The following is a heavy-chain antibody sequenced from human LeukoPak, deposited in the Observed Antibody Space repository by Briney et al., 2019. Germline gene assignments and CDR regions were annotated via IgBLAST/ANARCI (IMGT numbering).Heavy chain of an antibody. CDR1: GYRFTSYW. D-gene: IGHD5-12*01. CDR2: IYPGDSDT. V-gene: IGHV5-51*01. Sequence: GESLKISCKGSGYRFTSYWIGWVRQMPGKGLEWMGIIYPGDSDTRYSPSFQGQVTISADKSISTAYLQWSSLKASDTAMYYCARRSGDDFWGSVYYDYGMDVWGQGTTVTVSS. CDR3: ARRSGDDFWGSVYYDYGMDV. J-gene: IGHJ6*02.